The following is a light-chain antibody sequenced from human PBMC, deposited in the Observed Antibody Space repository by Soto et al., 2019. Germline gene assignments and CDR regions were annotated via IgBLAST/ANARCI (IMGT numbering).Light chain of an antibody. CDR2: AAS. CDR1: QSIGYY. CDR3: KQGYNVLSWT. Sequence: DIRMTQSPSSLSASVGASVTITCRASQSIGYYLNWYRQKPGKAPELLIYAASNLHREVPSRFRGSGSGTDFTLTISSLQPENFASYYCKQGYNVLSWTFGQGTKVEIK. V-gene: IGKV1-39*01. J-gene: IGKJ1*01.